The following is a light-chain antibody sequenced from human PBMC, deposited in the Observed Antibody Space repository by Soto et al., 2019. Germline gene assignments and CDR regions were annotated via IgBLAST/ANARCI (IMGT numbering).Light chain of an antibody. CDR1: KLGDKY. Sequence: SYELTQPPSVSVSPGQTASITCSGDKLGDKYACWYQQKPGQSPVLVIYQDSKRPSGIPERFSGSNSGNTATLTISGTQPMDEADYYCQAWDSSNVVFGGGTKLTVL. CDR2: QDS. CDR3: QAWDSSNVV. J-gene: IGLJ2*01. V-gene: IGLV3-1*01.